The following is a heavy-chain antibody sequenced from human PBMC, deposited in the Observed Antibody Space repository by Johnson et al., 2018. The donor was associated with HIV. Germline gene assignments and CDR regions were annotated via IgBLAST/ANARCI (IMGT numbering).Heavy chain of an antibody. CDR1: GFRFSTCA. Sequence: VQLVESGGGLVKPGGSLRLSCVASGFRFSTCAIHWVRQAPGKGLEWVAVISYDGSNKYYADSVKGRFTISRDNSKNTLFLQMNSLTAEDTAVYYCARARYYYDSSGYHDALDIWGQGTMVTVSS. D-gene: IGHD3-22*01. CDR2: ISYDGSNK. V-gene: IGHV3-30*03. J-gene: IGHJ3*02. CDR3: ARARYYYDSSGYHDALDI.